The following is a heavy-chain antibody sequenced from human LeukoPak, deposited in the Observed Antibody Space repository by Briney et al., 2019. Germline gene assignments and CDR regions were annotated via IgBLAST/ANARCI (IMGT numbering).Heavy chain of an antibody. J-gene: IGHJ5*02. CDR2: IFYSGST. Sequence: SDTLSLTCTVTGGSISSYYWSWIRQPSGKGLELTGYIFYSGSTNYNPSLKSRVTISVDTSRNQFFLKLSSVTAADTAVYYCARGRYDSSGYNNWFDPWGQGTPVTVSS. CDR1: GGSISSYY. V-gene: IGHV4-59*07. D-gene: IGHD3-22*01. CDR3: ARGRYDSSGYNNWFDP.